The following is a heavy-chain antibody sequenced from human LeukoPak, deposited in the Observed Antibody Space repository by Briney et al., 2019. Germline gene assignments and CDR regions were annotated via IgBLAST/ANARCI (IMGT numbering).Heavy chain of an antibody. CDR3: ARDIGGLDGDGLDY. J-gene: IGHJ4*02. CDR1: GLTLSREE. V-gene: IGHV3-30-3*01. CDR2: ISSDDNNK. Sequence: GGSLRLSSVASGLTLSREELHWVRQAPGKGLEWVAVISSDDNNKYYADSVKGRFTISRDNSMNTLYLQMNSLRADDTALYYCARDIGGLDGDGLDYWGQGTLVTVSS. D-gene: IGHD4-17*01.